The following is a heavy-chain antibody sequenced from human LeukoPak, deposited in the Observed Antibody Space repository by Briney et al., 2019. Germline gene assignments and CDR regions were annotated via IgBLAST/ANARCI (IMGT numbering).Heavy chain of an antibody. J-gene: IGHJ6*02. D-gene: IGHD6-19*01. CDR3: ARDLNGWLVRDFSHAMDV. Sequence: SQTLSLTCAISGDSVSSNSVTWNWIRQSPSRGLEWLGRTYYRSRWYRDYAVSVKSRITINPDTSKNQFSLQLNSVTPEDTAVYFCARDLNGWLVRDFSHAMDVWGQGTTVTVSS. CDR1: GDSVSSNSVT. V-gene: IGHV6-1*01. CDR2: TYYRSRWYR.